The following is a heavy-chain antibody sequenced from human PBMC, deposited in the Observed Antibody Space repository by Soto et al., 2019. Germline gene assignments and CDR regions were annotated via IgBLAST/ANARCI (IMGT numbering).Heavy chain of an antibody. D-gene: IGHD3-10*01. Sequence: PGGSLRLSCAASGFTFSSYGMHWVRQAPGKGLEWVAVIWYDGSNKYYADSVKGRFTISRDNSKNTLYLQMNSLRAEDTAVYYCARDGYYYGSGSSFDYWGQGTLVTVSS. J-gene: IGHJ4*02. V-gene: IGHV3-33*01. CDR1: GFTFSSYG. CDR2: IWYDGSNK. CDR3: ARDGYYYGSGSSFDY.